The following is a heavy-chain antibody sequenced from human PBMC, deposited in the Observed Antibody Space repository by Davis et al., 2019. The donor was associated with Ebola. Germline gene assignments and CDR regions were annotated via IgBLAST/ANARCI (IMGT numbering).Heavy chain of an antibody. CDR2: ISSTSSYT. CDR1: GFRFATYT. Sequence: PGGSLRLSCAASGFRFATYTMNWIRQAPGKGLEWVSYISSTSSYTNSADSVKGRFTISRDNSKNTLYLQMNSLRAEDTAVYYCAKDALWVGAPIFLYYYYGMDVWGKGTTVTVSS. CDR3: AKDALWVGAPIFLYYYYGMDV. J-gene: IGHJ6*04. D-gene: IGHD1-26*01. V-gene: IGHV3-21*05.